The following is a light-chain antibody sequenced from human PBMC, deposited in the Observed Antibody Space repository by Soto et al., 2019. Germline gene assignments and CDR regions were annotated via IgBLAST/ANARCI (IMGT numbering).Light chain of an antibody. V-gene: IGLV2-14*01. CDR2: DVT. Sequence: QSALTQPAFVSGSPGQSITISCTGTNGDVGGYNFVSWYQQHPGKVPKLMIYDVTNRPSGVSNRFSGSKSGNTASLTISGLQAEDEADYYCSSYTSSSTLVFGTGTKVTVL. J-gene: IGLJ1*01. CDR1: NGDVGGYNF. CDR3: SSYTSSSTLV.